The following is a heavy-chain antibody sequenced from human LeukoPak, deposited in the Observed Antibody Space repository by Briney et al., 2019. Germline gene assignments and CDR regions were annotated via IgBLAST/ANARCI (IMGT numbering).Heavy chain of an antibody. Sequence: GGSLRLSCATSGFTFSDYYMTWIRQAPGRGLEWVAYINSGGGPIHYAVSVRGRFTISRDNAKNSLYLRMNSLRAEDTAVYYCARRLDFGDYGNGFDYWGQGSQVTVSS. D-gene: IGHD4-17*01. CDR2: INSGGGPI. J-gene: IGHJ4*02. CDR3: ARRLDFGDYGNGFDY. V-gene: IGHV3-11*01. CDR1: GFTFSDYY.